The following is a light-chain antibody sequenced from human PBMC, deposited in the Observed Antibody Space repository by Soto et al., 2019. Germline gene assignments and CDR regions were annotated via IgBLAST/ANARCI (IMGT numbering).Light chain of an antibody. CDR1: QSVSSSY. CDR3: QQYGSSPPEYT. CDR2: GAS. J-gene: IGKJ2*01. Sequence: EIVLTQSPGTLSLSPGERATLSCRASQSVSSSYLAWHQQKPGQAPRLLIYGASSRATGIPDRFSGSGSGTDFTLTISRLEPEDFAVYYCQQYGSSPPEYTFGQGTKLEIK. V-gene: IGKV3-20*01.